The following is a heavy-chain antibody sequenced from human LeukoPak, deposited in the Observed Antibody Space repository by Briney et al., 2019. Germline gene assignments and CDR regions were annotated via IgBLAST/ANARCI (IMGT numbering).Heavy chain of an antibody. J-gene: IGHJ4*02. Sequence: PSETLSLTCAVYGGSFSGYYWSWIRQPPGKGLEWIGEINHSGSTNYKPSLKSRVTISVDTSKNQFSLKLSSVTAADTAVYYCARRASPITLVRGALDYWGQGTLVTVSS. D-gene: IGHD3-10*01. CDR2: INHSGST. CDR1: GGSFSGYY. V-gene: IGHV4-34*01. CDR3: ARRASPITLVRGALDY.